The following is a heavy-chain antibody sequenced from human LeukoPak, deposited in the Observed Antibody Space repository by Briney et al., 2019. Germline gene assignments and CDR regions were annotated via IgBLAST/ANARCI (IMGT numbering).Heavy chain of an antibody. CDR3: ARTYGDYRFDY. Sequence: SETLSLTCTVSGGSINNYFWSWIRQPAGKGLEWIGRIYATGSTNYNPSLKSRITMSVDTSKNQFSLRLTSVTAADTAVYYCARTYGDYRFDYWGQGTLVTVSS. D-gene: IGHD4-17*01. V-gene: IGHV4-4*07. J-gene: IGHJ4*02. CDR1: GGSINNYF. CDR2: IYATGST.